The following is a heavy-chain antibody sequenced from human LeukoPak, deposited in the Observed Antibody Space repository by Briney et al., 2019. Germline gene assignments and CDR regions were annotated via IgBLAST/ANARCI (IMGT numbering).Heavy chain of an antibody. CDR1: GGSISSYY. J-gene: IGHJ4*02. V-gene: IGHV4-59*01. CDR2: IYYSGST. Sequence: SETPSLTCTVSGGSISSYYWSWIRQPPGKGLEWIGYIYYSGSTNCNPSLKSRVTISVDTSKNQFSLKLSSVTAADTAVYYCARDHDYFDYWGQGTLVTVSS. CDR3: ARDHDYFDY.